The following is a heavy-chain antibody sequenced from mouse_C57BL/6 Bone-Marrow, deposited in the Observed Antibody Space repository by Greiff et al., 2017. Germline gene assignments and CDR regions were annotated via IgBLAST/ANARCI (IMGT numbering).Heavy chain of an antibody. J-gene: IGHJ3*01. CDR1: GYAFSSYW. CDR2: IYPGDGDT. CDR3: ARGGGTAWFAY. Sequence: QVHVKQSGAELVKPGASVKISCKASGYAFSSYWMNWVKQRPGKGLEWIGQIYPGDGDTNYNGKFKGKATLTADKSSSTAYMQLSSLTSEDSAVYFCARGGGTAWFAYWGQGTLVTVSA. D-gene: IGHD3-3*01. V-gene: IGHV1-80*01.